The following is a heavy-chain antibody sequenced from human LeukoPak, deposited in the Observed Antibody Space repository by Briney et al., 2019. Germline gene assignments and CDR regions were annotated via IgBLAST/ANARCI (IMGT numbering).Heavy chain of an antibody. Sequence: ASVKVSCKASGYTFTSYGISWLRQAPGQGLEWMGWISAYNGNTNYAQKLQGRVTMTTDTSTSTAYMELRSLRSDDTAVYYCARVNPNDYGDYVGDYWGQGTLVTVSS. J-gene: IGHJ4*02. V-gene: IGHV1-18*01. CDR1: GYTFTSYG. D-gene: IGHD4-17*01. CDR3: ARVNPNDYGDYVGDY. CDR2: ISAYNGNT.